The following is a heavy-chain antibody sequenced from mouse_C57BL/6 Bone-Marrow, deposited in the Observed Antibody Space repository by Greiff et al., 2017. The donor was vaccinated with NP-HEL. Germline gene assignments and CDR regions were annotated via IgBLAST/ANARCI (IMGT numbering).Heavy chain of an antibody. CDR2: ISSGSSTI. CDR1: GFTFSDYG. V-gene: IGHV5-17*01. Sequence: EVMLVESGGGLVKPGGSLKLSCAASGFTFSDYGIHWVRQAPEKGLEWVAYISSGSSTIYYADTVKGRFTISRDNAKNTLFLQMTSLRSEDTAMYYCASPYFDVWGTGTTVTVSS. CDR3: ASPYFDV. J-gene: IGHJ1*03.